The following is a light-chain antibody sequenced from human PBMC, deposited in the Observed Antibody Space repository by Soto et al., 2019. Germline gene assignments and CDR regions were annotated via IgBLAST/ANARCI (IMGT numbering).Light chain of an antibody. CDR3: QQYGSSPRT. J-gene: IGKJ1*01. V-gene: IGKV3-20*01. CDR1: QSITSS. Sequence: EIVMTQSPATLSVFPGDRATLSCRASQSITSSLAWYQQKPGQAPRLLIYGASNRATGIPDRFSGSGSGTDFTLTISRLEPEDFAVYYCQQYGSSPRTFGQGTKVDIK. CDR2: GAS.